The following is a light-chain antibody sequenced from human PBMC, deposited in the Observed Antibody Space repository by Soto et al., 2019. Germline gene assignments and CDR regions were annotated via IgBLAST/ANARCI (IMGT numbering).Light chain of an antibody. J-gene: IGKJ1*01. CDR2: WAS. V-gene: IGKV4-1*01. CDR1: QSLLSSSDNRNY. CDR3: QHYYSVPPT. Sequence: DIMMTQSPDSLTVSLGERATINCKSSQSLLSSSDNRNYLAWYQHKPGQSPKMLIYWASTRYSGVPDRFSGSVSGTDFSLTISSLQAEDVAVYYCQHYYSVPPTFGQGTKVEIK.